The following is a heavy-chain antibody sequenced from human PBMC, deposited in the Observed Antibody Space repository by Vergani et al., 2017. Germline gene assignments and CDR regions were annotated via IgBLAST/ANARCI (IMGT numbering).Heavy chain of an antibody. D-gene: IGHD2-8*01. CDR1: WFTLSDFS. CDR2: IGSSGPYI. J-gene: IGHJ6*04. V-gene: IGHV3-21*06. Sequence: EVRLVESGGGFVQPGGSLRLLCAISWFTLSDFSMSWVRQAPGKGLEWVAFIGSSGPYINYADSVKGRFIISRDNTNNSLFLQLRSLRAEDAAVYYCARNCTSGGCPNNNGMDIWGKGATVTVP. CDR3: ARNCTSGGCPNNNGMDI.